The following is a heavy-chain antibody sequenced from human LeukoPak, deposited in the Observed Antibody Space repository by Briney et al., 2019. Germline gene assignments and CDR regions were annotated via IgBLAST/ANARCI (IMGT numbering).Heavy chain of an antibody. V-gene: IGHV4-39*07. CDR2: IYYSGSH. Sequence: SETLSLTCTVSGGSISSSSYYWGWIRQPPGKGLEWIGNIYYSGSHYYNPSLKSRVTLLVEQSKNQFSPKLSSVTAADTAVYYCARDRVLRYFALTSGWFDPWGQGTLVTVSS. J-gene: IGHJ5*02. CDR1: GGSISSSSYY. D-gene: IGHD3-9*01. CDR3: ARDRVLRYFALTSGWFDP.